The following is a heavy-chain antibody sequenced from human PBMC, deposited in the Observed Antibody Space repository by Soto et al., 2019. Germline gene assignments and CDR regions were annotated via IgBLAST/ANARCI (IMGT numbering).Heavy chain of an antibody. CDR2: VRSDEDTT. J-gene: IGHJ4*02. CDR3: AKGKGIGATPAGANS. Sequence: EVQVLESGGGLVQPGGSLRLSCAGSGFTFSKYGMNWVRQAPGKGLEGVSGVRSDEDTTYNAESVKGRFTVSRDTSKNTVYLQMNSVRVEDTAVYYCAKGKGIGATPAGANSWGQGTLVTVSP. CDR1: GFTFSKYG. V-gene: IGHV3-23*01. D-gene: IGHD1-26*01.